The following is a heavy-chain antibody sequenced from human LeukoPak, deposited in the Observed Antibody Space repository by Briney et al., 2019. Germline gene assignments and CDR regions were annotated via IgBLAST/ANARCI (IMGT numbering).Heavy chain of an antibody. V-gene: IGHV3-7*01. CDR1: GFTFSSYW. CDR2: IKQDGSAK. Sequence: GGSLRLSCAASGFTFSSYWMTWVRQAPGKGLEWVANIKQDGSAKYYVDTLRGRFSISRDNVKNSLFLQMNSLSDDDTAVYYCARCPYDSTGYYSVPSHLDYWGQGTLVTVSS. D-gene: IGHD3-22*01. CDR3: ARCPYDSTGYYSVPSHLDY. J-gene: IGHJ4*02.